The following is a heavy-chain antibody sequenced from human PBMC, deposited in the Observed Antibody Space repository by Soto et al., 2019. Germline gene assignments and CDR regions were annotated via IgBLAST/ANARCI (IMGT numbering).Heavy chain of an antibody. CDR3: AKGAGAAAGNY. Sequence: GGSLRLSCAASGFTFSSYGMHWFRQAPGKGLEWVAVISYDGSNKYYADSVKGRFTISRDNSKNTLYLQMNSLRAEDTAVYYCAKGAGAAAGNYWGQGTLVTVSS. V-gene: IGHV3-30*18. D-gene: IGHD6-13*01. J-gene: IGHJ4*02. CDR1: GFTFSSYG. CDR2: ISYDGSNK.